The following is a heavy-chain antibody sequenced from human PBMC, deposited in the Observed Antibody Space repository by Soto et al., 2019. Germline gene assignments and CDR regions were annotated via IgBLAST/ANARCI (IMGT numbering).Heavy chain of an antibody. D-gene: IGHD6-19*01. V-gene: IGHV3-23*01. J-gene: IGHJ4*02. CDR2: ISRSGGST. Sequence: EVQLLESGGGLVQPGGSLRLSSAASGFTFSSYAMSWVRQAPGKWLEWASAISRSGGSTYYADSVKGRFTISRDNSKNTLYLQMNSLRAGDTAVYYCAKVSGSGWLARYWGQGTLVTVSS. CDR1: GFTFSSYA. CDR3: AKVSGSGWLARY.